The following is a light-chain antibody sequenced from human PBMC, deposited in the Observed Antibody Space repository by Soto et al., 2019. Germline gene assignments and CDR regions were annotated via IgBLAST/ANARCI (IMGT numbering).Light chain of an antibody. J-gene: IGLJ1*01. Sequence: QSALTQPPSASGSPGQSVTISCTGTSSDIGGYDFVSWFQRHPDKAPKLIIYDVNKRPSGVPDRFSGSRSGNTASLTVSGLQAEDEADYYCSSFAVSHIVFGTGTKLTVL. V-gene: IGLV2-8*01. CDR1: SSDIGGYDF. CDR3: SSFAVSHIV. CDR2: DVN.